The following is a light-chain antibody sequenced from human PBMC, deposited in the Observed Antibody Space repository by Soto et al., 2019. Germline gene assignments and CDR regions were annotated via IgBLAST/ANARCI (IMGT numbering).Light chain of an antibody. CDR1: STDVGSHNR. J-gene: IGLJ1*01. CDR3: SSYIASITSHV. CDR2: EVN. V-gene: IGLV2-18*02. Sequence: QSALTQPPSVSGSPGQSVTISCSGTSTDVGSHNRFSWYKQAPGTSPKLMIFEVNNRPSGVPDRFSESKSGNTASLTISGLQPEDEADYYCSSYIASITSHVFGTGTKLTVL.